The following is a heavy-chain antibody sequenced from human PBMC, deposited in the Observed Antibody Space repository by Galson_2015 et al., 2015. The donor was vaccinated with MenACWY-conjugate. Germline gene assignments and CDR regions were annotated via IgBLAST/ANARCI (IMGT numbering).Heavy chain of an antibody. Sequence: CSVSGASISTDYWSWIRQPPGKGLEWIGYIHYSGSTKYNPSLKTRITMSLDTSENQFSLKLSSVTAADTAVYYCARWVAVKMIEYCGQGTLVTVSS. CDR3: ARWVAVKMIEY. CDR1: GASISTDY. V-gene: IGHV4-59*01. CDR2: IHYSGST. J-gene: IGHJ4*02. D-gene: IGHD6-19*01.